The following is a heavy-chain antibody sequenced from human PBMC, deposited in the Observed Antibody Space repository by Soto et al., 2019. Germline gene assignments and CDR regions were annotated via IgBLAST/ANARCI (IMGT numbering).Heavy chain of an antibody. J-gene: IGHJ3*02. D-gene: IGHD3-3*01. Sequence: EVQLVESGGGLVQPGGSLRLSCAASGFTFSSYWMSWVRQAPGKGLEWVANIKQDGSEKYYVDSVKGRFTISRDNAKNSLYLQMNSLRAEDTAVYYCARRRFWYDFWSGYPADAFDIWGQGTMVTVSS. CDR2: IKQDGSEK. V-gene: IGHV3-7*01. CDR1: GFTFSSYW. CDR3: ARRRFWYDFWSGYPADAFDI.